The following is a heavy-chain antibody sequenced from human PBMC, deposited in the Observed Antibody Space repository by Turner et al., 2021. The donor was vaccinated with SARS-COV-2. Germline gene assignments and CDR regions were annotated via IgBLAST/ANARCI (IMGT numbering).Heavy chain of an antibody. CDR3: ARVVPIGVYGSGSYDHGMDV. V-gene: IGHV4-59*01. CDR1: GGSISSYY. J-gene: IGHJ6*02. Sequence: QVQLQESGPGLVKPSETLSLTCTVSGGSISSYYWRWIRQPPGKGLEWIGYIYYSGSTNYNPSLKSRVTISVDTSKNQFSLKLSSVTAADTAVYYCARVVPIGVYGSGSYDHGMDVWGQGTTVTVSS. D-gene: IGHD3-10*01. CDR2: IYYSGST.